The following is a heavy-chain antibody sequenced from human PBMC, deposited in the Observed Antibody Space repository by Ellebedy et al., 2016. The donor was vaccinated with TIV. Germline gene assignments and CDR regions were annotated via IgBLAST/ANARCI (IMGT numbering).Heavy chain of an antibody. J-gene: IGHJ6*02. CDR1: GYTLTELS. CDR2: FDPEDGET. V-gene: IGHV1-24*01. D-gene: IGHD3-3*01. Sequence: AASVKVSCKVSGYTLTELSMHWVRQAPGKGLEWMGGFDPEDGETIYAQKFQGRVTMTEDTSTDTACMELSSLRSEDTAVYYCATGFLEWLLEGGMDVWGQGTTVTVSS. CDR3: ATGFLEWLLEGGMDV.